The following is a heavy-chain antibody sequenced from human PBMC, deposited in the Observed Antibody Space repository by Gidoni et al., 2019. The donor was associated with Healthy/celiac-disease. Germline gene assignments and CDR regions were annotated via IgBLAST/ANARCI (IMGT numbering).Heavy chain of an antibody. J-gene: IGHJ4*02. CDR1: GFTFSSYE. CDR2: ISSSGSTI. CDR3: ARVGHSSSWYGYYFDY. V-gene: IGHV3-48*03. Sequence: EVQLVEYGGGLVQPGGSLSISCAASGFTFSSYEMNWVRQAPGKGLEWVSYISSSGSTIYYADSVKGRFTISRDNAKNSLYLQMNSLRAEDTAVYYCARVGHSSSWYGYYFDYWGQGTLVTVSS. D-gene: IGHD6-13*01.